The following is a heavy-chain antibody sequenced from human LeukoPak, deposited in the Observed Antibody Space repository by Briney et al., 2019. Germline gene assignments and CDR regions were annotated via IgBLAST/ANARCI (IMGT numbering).Heavy chain of an antibody. CDR1: GFTFSSSW. J-gene: IGHJ4*01. V-gene: IGHV3-7*01. D-gene: IGHD5-24*01. CDR2: IKADGTGK. CDR3: ARDRGWQQFNY. Sequence: GGSPRLSCVASGFTFSSSWMTWVRRAPGMGLERVANIKADGTGKYYVDSVRGRFSISRDNAKNSLYLELNSLRAEDTGVYFCARDRGWQQFNYWGQGTLVTVSS.